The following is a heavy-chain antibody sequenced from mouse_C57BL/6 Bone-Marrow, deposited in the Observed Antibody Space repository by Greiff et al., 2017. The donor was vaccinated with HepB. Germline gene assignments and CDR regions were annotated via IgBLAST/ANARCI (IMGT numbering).Heavy chain of an antibody. Sequence: VKLMESGAELARPGASVKLSCKASGYTFTSYGISWVKQRTGQGLEWIGEIYPRSGNTYYNEKFKGKATLTADKSSSTAYMELRSLTSEDSAVYFCAREDSNYAYWGQGTLVTVSA. J-gene: IGHJ3*01. CDR3: AREDSNYAY. V-gene: IGHV1-81*01. CDR1: GYTFTSYG. CDR2: IYPRSGNT. D-gene: IGHD2-5*01.